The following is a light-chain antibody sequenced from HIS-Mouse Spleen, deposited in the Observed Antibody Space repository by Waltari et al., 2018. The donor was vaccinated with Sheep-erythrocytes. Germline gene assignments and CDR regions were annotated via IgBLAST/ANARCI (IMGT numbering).Light chain of an antibody. Sequence: QSALTQPRSVSGSPGQSVTISCTGTSSDVGGYNYVSWYQQHPGKAPKLMIYDVSKRTSGVPDRFSCSKSGNTASLTISGLQAEDEADYYCCSYAGSYTWVFGGGTKLTVL. CDR2: DVS. CDR1: SSDVGGYNY. J-gene: IGLJ3*02. V-gene: IGLV2-11*01. CDR3: CSYAGSYTWV.